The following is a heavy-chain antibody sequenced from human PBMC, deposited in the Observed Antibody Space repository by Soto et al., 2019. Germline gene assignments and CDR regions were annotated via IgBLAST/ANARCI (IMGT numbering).Heavy chain of an antibody. CDR2: INGGGVNT. Sequence: PGGSLRLSCAAAGITLNNYAMSWVRQAPGKGLEWVSTINGGGVNTYYADPVKGRFTISRDNSRNMLYLQMSSLGAEDTAVYYCARRLTTESTVFDYWGHRTLVPVSS. D-gene: IGHD4-4*01. J-gene: IGHJ4*01. V-gene: IGHV3-23*01. CDR3: ARRLTTESTVFDY. CDR1: GITLNNYA.